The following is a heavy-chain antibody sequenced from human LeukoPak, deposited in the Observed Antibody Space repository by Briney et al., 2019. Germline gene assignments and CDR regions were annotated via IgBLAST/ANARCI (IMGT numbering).Heavy chain of an antibody. V-gene: IGHV4-61*01. CDR1: GYSISTGYY. D-gene: IGHD5-12*01. CDR3: ARATKIYYFDY. J-gene: IGHJ4*02. Sequence: SETLSLTCTVSGYSISTGYYWSWIRQPPGKGLEWIGYIYYSGSTNYNPSLKSRVTISVDTSKNQFSLKLSSVTAADTAVYYCARATKIYYFDYWGQGTLVTVSS. CDR2: IYYSGST.